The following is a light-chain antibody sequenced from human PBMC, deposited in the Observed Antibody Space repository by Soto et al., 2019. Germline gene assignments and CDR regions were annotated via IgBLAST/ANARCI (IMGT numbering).Light chain of an antibody. Sequence: EIVMTQSPATLSVSPGERATLSCRASQSVSSNLAWYQQKPGQAPRLLIYGASTGATGIPARFSGSGSGTEFTLTISSLQSEDFAVYYCQQYNNWPETFGQGTKLVI. CDR1: QSVSSN. CDR3: QQYNNWPET. V-gene: IGKV3-15*01. CDR2: GAS. J-gene: IGKJ2*01.